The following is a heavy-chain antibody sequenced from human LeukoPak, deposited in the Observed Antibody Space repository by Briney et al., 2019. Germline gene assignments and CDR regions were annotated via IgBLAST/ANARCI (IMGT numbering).Heavy chain of an antibody. CDR2: NYYSGST. V-gene: IGHV4-61*01. Sequence: SNTLSLTCTVSGRFISSSSYYWSWILQPPGKGLQRLGYNYYSGSTNYNPSLKSRLSISVDTSKTQFSLKLSSVTAADTAVYYCARDRYYYDSSGYYSAYWYFDLWGRGPMVTVSS. CDR3: ARDRYYYDSSGYYSAYWYFDL. D-gene: IGHD3-22*01. CDR1: GRFISSSSYY. J-gene: IGHJ2*01.